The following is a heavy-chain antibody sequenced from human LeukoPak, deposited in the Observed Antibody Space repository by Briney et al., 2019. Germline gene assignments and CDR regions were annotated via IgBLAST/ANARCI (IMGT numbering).Heavy chain of an antibody. CDR1: GGSISSGSYY. CDR2: IYTSGST. CDR3: ARAFCGGDCYSRWHYFDY. D-gene: IGHD2-21*01. Sequence: SQTLSLTCTVSGGSISSGSYYWSWIRQPAWKGLEWIGRIYTSGSTNYSPSLKSRVTISVDTSKNQFSLKLSSVTAADTAVYYCARAFCGGDCYSRWHYFDYWGQGTLVIVSS. V-gene: IGHV4-61*02. J-gene: IGHJ4*02.